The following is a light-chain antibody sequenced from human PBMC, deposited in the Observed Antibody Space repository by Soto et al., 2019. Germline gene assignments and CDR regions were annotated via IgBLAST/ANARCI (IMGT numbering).Light chain of an antibody. J-gene: IGKJ1*01. Sequence: DIQMTQSPSTLSASVGDRVPITCRASQSISSWSAWYQQKPGKAPKLLIYKASSLESGVPSRFSGSGSGTEFTLTISSLQPDDFATYYCQQYNSYSRTFGQGTKVDIK. CDR2: KAS. V-gene: IGKV1-5*03. CDR1: QSISSW. CDR3: QQYNSYSRT.